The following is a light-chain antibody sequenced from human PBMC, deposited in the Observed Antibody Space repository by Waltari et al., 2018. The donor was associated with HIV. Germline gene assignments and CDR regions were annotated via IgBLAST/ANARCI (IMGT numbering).Light chain of an antibody. Sequence: DIVMTQSPDSLALSLGERATITCKSSQSVFSSPKNKSYLTWYQQRPGLPAKVLIYWASTLEAWVPDRFSGSGSGTDFTLTISNLQAEDGALSYRHQSYSNPVTFGGGTRVAIK. CDR1: QSVFSSPKNKSY. V-gene: IGKV4-1*01. J-gene: IGKJ4*01. CDR2: WAS. CDR3: HQSYSNPVT.